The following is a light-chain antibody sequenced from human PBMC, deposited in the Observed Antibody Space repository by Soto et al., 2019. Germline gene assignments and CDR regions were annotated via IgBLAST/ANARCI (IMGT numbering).Light chain of an antibody. CDR3: AAWDDSLNGWV. V-gene: IGLV1-44*01. Sequence: QSVLTQPPSASGTPGQRVTISCSGSSYNIGSNTVNCYQQLPGTTPKLLIYSNNQRPSGVPDRFSGSKSGTSASLAISGLQSEDAADYYCAAWDDSLNGWVFGGGTKLTVL. J-gene: IGLJ3*02. CDR2: SNN. CDR1: SYNIGSNT.